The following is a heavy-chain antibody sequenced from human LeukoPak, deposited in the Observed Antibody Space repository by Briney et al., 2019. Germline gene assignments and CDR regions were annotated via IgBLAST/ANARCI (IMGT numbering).Heavy chain of an antibody. CDR2: ISHDGGNK. D-gene: IGHD4-17*01. CDR1: GFTFSSYT. V-gene: IGHV3-30-3*01. CDR3: ARDQLDCGDYYYYYGMDV. J-gene: IGHJ6*02. Sequence: GSLRLSCAASGFTFSSYTMHWVRQAPDKGLEWVAVISHDGGNKYYADSVKGRFTISRDNSKNTLYLQMNGLRAEETAMYYCARDQLDCGDYYYYYGMDVWGQGTTVTVSS.